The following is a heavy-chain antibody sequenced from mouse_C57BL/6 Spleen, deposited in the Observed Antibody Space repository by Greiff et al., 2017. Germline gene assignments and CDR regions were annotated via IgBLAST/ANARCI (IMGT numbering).Heavy chain of an antibody. V-gene: IGHV1-62-2*01. Sequence: QVHVKQSGAELVKPGASVTLSCKASGYTFTEYTIHWVKQRSGQGLEWIGWFYPGSGSIKYNEKFKDKATLTADKSSSTVYMELSRLTSEDSAVYFCARHGLYYGNYLAWFAYWGQGTLVTVSA. CDR3: ARHGLYYGNYLAWFAY. D-gene: IGHD2-1*01. CDR2: FYPGSGSI. J-gene: IGHJ3*01. CDR1: GYTFTEYT.